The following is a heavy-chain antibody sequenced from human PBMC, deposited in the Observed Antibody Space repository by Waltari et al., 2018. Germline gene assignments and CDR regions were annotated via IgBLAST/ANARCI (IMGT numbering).Heavy chain of an antibody. CDR3: ARDSYYYDSSLVY. CDR1: GFTVSSNY. J-gene: IGHJ4*02. D-gene: IGHD3-22*01. CDR2: IYSGGST. Sequence: EVQLVESGGGLIQPGGSLRLSCAASGFTVSSNYMSWVRQAPGKGLEWVSGIYSGGSTYYADSVKGRFTISRDNSKNTLYRQMNSLRAEDTAVYYCARDSYYYDSSLVYWGQGTLVTVSS. V-gene: IGHV3-53*01.